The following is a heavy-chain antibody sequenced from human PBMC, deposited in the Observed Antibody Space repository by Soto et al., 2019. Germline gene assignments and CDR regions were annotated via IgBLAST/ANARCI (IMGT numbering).Heavy chain of an antibody. CDR2: IIPIFGTA. D-gene: IGHD2-15*01. J-gene: IGHJ6*02. V-gene: IGHV1-69*01. Sequence: QVQLVQSGAEVKKPGSSVKVSCKAPGGTFSSYAISWVRQAPGQGLEWMGGIIPIFGTAKNAQKFQGRVTSTADESPSTGYMELSSLRSEDTAVYYCARSQGGSSSLDIYYYYYYGMDVWGQGTTVTVSS. CDR1: GGTFSSYA. CDR3: ARSQGGSSSLDIYYYYYYGMDV.